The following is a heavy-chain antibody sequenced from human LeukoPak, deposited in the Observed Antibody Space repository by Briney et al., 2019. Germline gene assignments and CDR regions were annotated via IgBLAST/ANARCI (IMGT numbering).Heavy chain of an antibody. CDR1: GGSISSGGYY. D-gene: IGHD5-18*01. V-gene: IGHV4-31*03. J-gene: IGHJ4*02. Sequence: PSQTLSLTCTVSGGSISSGGYYWSWSRQHPGKGLEWIGYIYYSGSTYYNPSLKSRVTISVDTSKNQFSLKLSSVTAADTAVYYCAREDSYGCFDYWGQGTLVTVSS. CDR2: IYYSGST. CDR3: AREDSYGCFDY.